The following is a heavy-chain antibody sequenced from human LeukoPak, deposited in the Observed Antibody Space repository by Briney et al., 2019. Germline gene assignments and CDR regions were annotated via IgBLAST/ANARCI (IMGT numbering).Heavy chain of an antibody. CDR1: GITLSNYG. D-gene: IGHD3-22*01. CDR3: AKRGVVIRVILVGFHKQAYYFDS. J-gene: IGHJ4*02. Sequence: GGSLRLSCAVSGITLSNYGMSWVRQAPGKGLEWVAGISDSGGSTKYADSVKGRFTISRDNPKNTLYLQLNSLRVEDTAVYFCAKRGVVIRVILVGFHKQAYYFDSWGQGALVTVSS. CDR2: ISDSGGST. V-gene: IGHV3-23*01.